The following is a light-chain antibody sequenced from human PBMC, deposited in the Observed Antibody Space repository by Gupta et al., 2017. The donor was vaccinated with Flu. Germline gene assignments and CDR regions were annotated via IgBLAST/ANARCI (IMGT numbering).Light chain of an antibody. Sequence: DIQMTQSPSSLSASVGDRVTITCRASQSISSYLNWYQQKPGKAPKLLIFGASSLQSGVPSRFSGSGSRTAFALTVSRLLPEDSPTSYCQLRDSTAQTFGQGTKVEIK. CDR1: QSISSY. J-gene: IGKJ1*01. CDR2: GAS. V-gene: IGKV1-39*01. CDR3: QLRDSTAQT.